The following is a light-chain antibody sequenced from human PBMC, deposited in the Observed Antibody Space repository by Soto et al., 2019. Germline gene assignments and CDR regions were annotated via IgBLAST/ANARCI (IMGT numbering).Light chain of an antibody. V-gene: IGKV1-5*03. Sequence: IQMTQSPSTLSASVGDRVAITCRASQSIGIWLAWYQKKPGKAPRFLIYKASTLQTGVPSRFSGSGSRTEFPLTISSLQPDDFATYYCQQYNDYSWTFGQGTKVELK. CDR2: KAS. CDR3: QQYNDYSWT. J-gene: IGKJ1*01. CDR1: QSIGIW.